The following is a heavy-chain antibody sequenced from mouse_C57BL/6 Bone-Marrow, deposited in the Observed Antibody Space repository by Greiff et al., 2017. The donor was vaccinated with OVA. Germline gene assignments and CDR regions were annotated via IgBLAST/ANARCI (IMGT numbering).Heavy chain of an antibody. CDR2: IYPGDGDT. CDR3: AKGWLLQYFDY. J-gene: IGHJ2*01. CDR1: GYAFSSSW. V-gene: IGHV1-82*01. Sequence: QVQLQQSGPELVKPGASVKISCKASGYAFSSSWMNWVKQRPGKGLEWIGRIYPGDGDTNYNGKFKGKATLTAYKSSSTAYMQLSSLTSEDSAVYFCAKGWLLQYFDYWGQGTTLTVSS. D-gene: IGHD2-3*01.